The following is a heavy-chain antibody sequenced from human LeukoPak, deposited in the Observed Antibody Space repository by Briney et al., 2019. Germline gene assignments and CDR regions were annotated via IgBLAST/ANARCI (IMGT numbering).Heavy chain of an antibody. CDR2: IGVGGGNT. CDR3: ARGRLWFGVSHIYYFDY. Sequence: ASVKVSCKTSGFTFTSSAIQWVRQARGQRLEWVGWIGVGGGNTNYAQTLQGRITITRDMSTSTAYMELSSLRSEDTAVYYCARGRLWFGVSHIYYFDYWGQGTLVTVSS. V-gene: IGHV1-58*02. J-gene: IGHJ4*02. CDR1: GFTFTSSA. D-gene: IGHD3-10*01.